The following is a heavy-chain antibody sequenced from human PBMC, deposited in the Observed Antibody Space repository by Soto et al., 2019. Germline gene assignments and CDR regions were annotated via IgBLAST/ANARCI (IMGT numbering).Heavy chain of an antibody. CDR2: ISAHNGNT. CDR1: GYGFTTYG. D-gene: IGHD1-1*01. V-gene: IGHV1-18*01. Sequence: QVHLVQSGAEVKKPGASVKVSCKGSGYGFTTYGITWVRQAPGQGLEWMAWISAHNGNTNYAQKLQGRVTVTRDTSTSTAYMELRSLRSDDTAVYYCARGRYGDYWGQGALVTXS. J-gene: IGHJ4*02. CDR3: ARGRYGDY.